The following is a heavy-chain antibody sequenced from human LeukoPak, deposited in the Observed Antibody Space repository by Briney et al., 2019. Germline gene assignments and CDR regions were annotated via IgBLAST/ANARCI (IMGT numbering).Heavy chain of an antibody. Sequence: SETLSLTCAVYGGSFSGYYWSWIRQPPGKGLEWIGEINHSGSTNYNPSLKSRVTISVDTSKNQFSLKLSSVTAADTAVYYCARGGLYYYDSSGYLDPWGQGTLVTVSS. CDR3: ARGGLYYYDSSGYLDP. CDR2: INHSGST. D-gene: IGHD3-22*01. J-gene: IGHJ5*02. V-gene: IGHV4-34*01. CDR1: GGSFSGYY.